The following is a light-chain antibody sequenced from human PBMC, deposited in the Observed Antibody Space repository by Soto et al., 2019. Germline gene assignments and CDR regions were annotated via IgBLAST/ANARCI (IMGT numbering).Light chain of an antibody. CDR2: KAS. J-gene: IGKJ1*01. V-gene: IGKV1-5*03. CDR1: QSISGW. CDR3: QQYSSYSEA. Sequence: DIQMTQSPSTLSASVGDRVTITCRAGQSISGWLAWYQQKPGKAPKLLIYKASTLQSGVPSRFSGSGSAGTEFTLTISSLQPDDFATYYCQQYSSYSEAFGQGTKVDIK.